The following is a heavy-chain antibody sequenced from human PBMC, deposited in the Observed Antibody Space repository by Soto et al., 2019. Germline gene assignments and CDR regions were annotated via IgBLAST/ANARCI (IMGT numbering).Heavy chain of an antibody. CDR1: GGTFSSYT. D-gene: IGHD4-4*01. CDR3: ATVPTDYSNPRRYYYYYMDV. J-gene: IGHJ6*03. Sequence: ASVKVSCKASGGTFSSYTISWVRQAPGQGLEWMGRIIPILGIANYAQKFQGRVTITADKSTSTAYMELSSLRPEDTAVYYCATVPTDYSNPRRYYYYYMDVWGKGTTVTVSS. V-gene: IGHV1-69*02. CDR2: IIPILGIA.